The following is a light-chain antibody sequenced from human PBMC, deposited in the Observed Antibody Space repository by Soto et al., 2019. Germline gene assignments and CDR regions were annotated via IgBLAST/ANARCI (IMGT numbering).Light chain of an antibody. CDR2: DVS. Sequence: QSVLTQPASVSGSPGQSLTISCTGTSSAVGGYNYVSWYQQHPGKAPKLMIYDVSNRPSGVSNRFSGSKSGNTASLTISGLQAEDEADYYCSSYTSSSTYVFGTGTKVTVL. J-gene: IGLJ1*01. CDR3: SSYTSSSTYV. CDR1: SSAVGGYNY. V-gene: IGLV2-14*01.